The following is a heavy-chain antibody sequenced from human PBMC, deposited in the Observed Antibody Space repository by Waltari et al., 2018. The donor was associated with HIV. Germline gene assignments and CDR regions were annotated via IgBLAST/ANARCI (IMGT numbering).Heavy chain of an antibody. CDR3: AKGASGWSPGY. CDR1: RFTFSSYA. D-gene: IGHD6-19*01. J-gene: IGHJ4*02. V-gene: IGHV3-30*18. Sequence: QVQLVESGGGVVQPGRSLRLSCAASRFTFSSYAMHWVRQAQGKGLEWVAVISYYGDKKYYADSVKGRFTISRDNSKNTLYLQMNSLRAEDTAVYYCAKGASGWSPGYWGQGTLVTVSS. CDR2: ISYYGDKK.